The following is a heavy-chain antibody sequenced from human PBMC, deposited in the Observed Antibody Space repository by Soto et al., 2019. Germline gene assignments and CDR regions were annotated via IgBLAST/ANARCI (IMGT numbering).Heavy chain of an antibody. J-gene: IGHJ4*02. CDR3: ARAMPDYDIVTGYPDY. Sequence: XVEASGGASGYTFTSYYMHWVRHAPGQGLEWMGIINPSGGSTSYAQKCQGRVTMTRDTSTSTVYMELTSLRSDDTAVYYCARAMPDYDIVTGYPDYSSQGTLVTVSS. V-gene: IGHV1-46*03. CDR2: INPSGGST. CDR1: GYTFTSYY. D-gene: IGHD3-9*01.